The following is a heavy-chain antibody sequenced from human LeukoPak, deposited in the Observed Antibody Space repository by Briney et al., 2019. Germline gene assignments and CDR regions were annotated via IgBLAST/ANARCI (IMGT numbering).Heavy chain of an antibody. CDR2: IYYSGST. D-gene: IGHD6-13*01. CDR3: ARRYSSSWYVGFFDP. Sequence: KPSETLSLTCTVSGASIRNYYWSWIRQSPGKGLEWIGYIYYSGSTNYNPSLESRVAMSVDTSKNQFSLRLRSVTAADTAIYYCARRYSSSWYVGFFDPWGQGTLVTVSS. CDR1: GASIRNYY. V-gene: IGHV4-59*08. J-gene: IGHJ5*02.